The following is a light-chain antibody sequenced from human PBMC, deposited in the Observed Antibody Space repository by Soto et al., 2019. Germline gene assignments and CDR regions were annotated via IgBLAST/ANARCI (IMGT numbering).Light chain of an antibody. CDR1: SSNIGAGYD. V-gene: IGLV1-40*01. CDR3: KSYDSSLSALYV. CDR2: GNS. Sequence: QSVLTQPPSVSGAPGQRVTISCTGSSSNIGAGYDVHWYQQLPGTAPKLLIYGNSNRPSGVTDRFSGSKSGTSASLAIPGLQAEDEADYYCKSYDSSLSALYVFGTGTKLTVL. J-gene: IGLJ1*01.